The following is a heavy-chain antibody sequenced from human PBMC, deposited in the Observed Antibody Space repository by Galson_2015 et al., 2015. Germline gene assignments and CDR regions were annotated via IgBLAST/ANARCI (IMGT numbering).Heavy chain of an antibody. Sequence: SVKVSCKASGYTFTSYAMHWVRQAPGQRLEWMGWINAGNGNTKYSQKFQGRVTITRDTSACTAYMELSSLRSEDTAVYYCAVPLGYCSSTSCYVDDGDYYYYGMDVWGQGTTVTVSS. D-gene: IGHD2-2*01. CDR1: GYTFTSYA. J-gene: IGHJ6*02. CDR2: INAGNGNT. V-gene: IGHV1-3*01. CDR3: AVPLGYCSSTSCYVDDGDYYYYGMDV.